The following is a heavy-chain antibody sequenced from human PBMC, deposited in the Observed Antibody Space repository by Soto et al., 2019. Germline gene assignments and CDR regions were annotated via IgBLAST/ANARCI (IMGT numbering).Heavy chain of an antibody. CDR2: INHSGST. J-gene: IGHJ6*02. CDR1: GGSFSGYY. CDR3: ARHIAARYYYYYGMDV. Sequence: SETLSLTCAVYGGSFSGYYWSWIRQPPGKGLEWIGEINHSGSTNYNPSLKSRVTISVDTSKNQFSLKLSSVTAADTAVYYCARHIAARYYYYYGMDVWGQGTTVTVSS. V-gene: IGHV4-34*01. D-gene: IGHD6-6*01.